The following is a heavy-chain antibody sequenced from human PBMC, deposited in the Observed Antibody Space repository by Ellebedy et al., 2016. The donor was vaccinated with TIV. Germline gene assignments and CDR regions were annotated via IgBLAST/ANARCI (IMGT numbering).Heavy chain of an antibody. V-gene: IGHV4-59*08. CDR1: GGSISSYY. J-gene: IGHJ4*02. Sequence: SETLSLXXTVSGGSISSYYWSWIRQPPGKGLEWIGYIYYSGSTNYNPSLKSRVTISVDTSKNQFSLKLSSVTAADTAVYYCARNDYGDYVIDYWGQGTLVTVSS. D-gene: IGHD4-17*01. CDR2: IYYSGST. CDR3: ARNDYGDYVIDY.